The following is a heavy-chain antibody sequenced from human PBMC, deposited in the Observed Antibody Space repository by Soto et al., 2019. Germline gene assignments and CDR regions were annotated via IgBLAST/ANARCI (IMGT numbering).Heavy chain of an antibody. Sequence: GASVKVSCKASGGTFSSYTISWVRQAPGQGLEWMGRIIPILGIANYAQKFQGRVTITADKSTSTAYMELSSLRSEDTTVYYCARDHPWGAAAGPRRDYFDYWGQGTLVTVSS. CDR2: IIPILGIA. D-gene: IGHD6-13*01. V-gene: IGHV1-69*04. CDR3: ARDHPWGAAAGPRRDYFDY. CDR1: GGTFSSYT. J-gene: IGHJ4*02.